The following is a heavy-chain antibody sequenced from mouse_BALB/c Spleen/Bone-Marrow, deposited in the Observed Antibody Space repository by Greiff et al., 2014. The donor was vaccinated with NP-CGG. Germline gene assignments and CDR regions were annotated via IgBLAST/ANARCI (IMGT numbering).Heavy chain of an antibody. Sequence: QVQLKESGAELVRPGTSVKVSCKASGYPFTNYLIEWVKQRPGQGLEWIGVIYPGSGGTNYNEKFKGKATLTADKSSSTAYMQLSSLTSDDSAVYFCARRDYSFAYWGQGTLVTVSA. D-gene: IGHD2-13*01. CDR1: GYPFTNYL. CDR3: ARRDYSFAY. V-gene: IGHV1-54*01. CDR2: IYPGSGGT. J-gene: IGHJ3*01.